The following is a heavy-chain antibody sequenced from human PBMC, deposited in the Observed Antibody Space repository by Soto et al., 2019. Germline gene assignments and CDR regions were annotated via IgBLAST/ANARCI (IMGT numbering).Heavy chain of an antibody. D-gene: IGHD1-26*01. V-gene: IGHV5-51*01. CDR2: IYPGDSDT. J-gene: IGHJ3*02. CDR3: ARPNTNGGELSAAFDI. CDR1: GYSFATYW. Sequence: GESLKISCKGSGYSFATYWIGWVRQMPGKGLEWMGIIYPGDSDTRYSPSFQGQVTLSADKSISTAYLQWRSLKASDTAMYYCARPNTNGGELSAAFDIWGQGTMVTVSS.